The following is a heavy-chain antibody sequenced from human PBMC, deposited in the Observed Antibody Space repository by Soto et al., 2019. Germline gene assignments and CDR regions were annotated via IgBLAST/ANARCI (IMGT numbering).Heavy chain of an antibody. CDR3: ARMFHCSGGTCPFDY. J-gene: IGHJ4*02. CDR1: GFSLSTSEMR. CDR2: IDWDDDK. V-gene: IGHV2-70*04. Sequence: GSGPTLVNPTHTLTLTCTFSGFSLSTSEMRVSWIRQPPGKALEWLARIDWDDDKFYNTSLRTRLTISKDSSKNQVVLTMTNMDPVDTATYYCARMFHCSGGTCPFDYWGQGALVTVSS. D-gene: IGHD2-15*01.